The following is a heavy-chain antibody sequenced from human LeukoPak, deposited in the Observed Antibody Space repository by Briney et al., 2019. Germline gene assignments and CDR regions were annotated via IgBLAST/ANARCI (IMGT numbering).Heavy chain of an antibody. D-gene: IGHD3-10*01. J-gene: IGHJ5*02. CDR3: AREEVVVRGVISWFDP. CDR1: GGSISSSSYY. CDR2: IYYSGST. V-gene: IGHV4-39*07. Sequence: PSETLSLTCTVSGGSISSSSYYWGWIRQPPGKGLEWIGSIYYSGSTYYNPSLKSRVTISVDTSKNQFSLKLSSVTAADTAVYYCAREEVVVRGVISWFDPWGQGTLVTVSS.